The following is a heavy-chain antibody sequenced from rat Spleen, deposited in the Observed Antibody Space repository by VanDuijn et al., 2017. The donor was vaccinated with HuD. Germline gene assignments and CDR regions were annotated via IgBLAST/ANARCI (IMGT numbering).Heavy chain of an antibody. V-gene: IGHV5S10*01. CDR3: TTVRWGDY. CDR1: GFTFSDYY. J-gene: IGHJ2*01. CDR2: IIYDGRRT. D-gene: IGHD1-12*02. Sequence: EVQLVESDGGLVQPGRSLKLSCAASGFTFSDYYMAWVRQAPKKVLEWVATIIYDGRRTYYRDSVKGRFTISRDNAEGTLYLQMDSLSSEDTATYYCTTVRWGDYWGQGVMVTVSS.